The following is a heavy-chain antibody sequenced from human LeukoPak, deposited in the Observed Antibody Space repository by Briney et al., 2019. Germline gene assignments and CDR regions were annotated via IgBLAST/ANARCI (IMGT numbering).Heavy chain of an antibody. CDR2: IYPGDSDT. J-gene: IGHJ4*02. CDR1: GYRFTSYW. D-gene: IGHD6-19*01. CDR3: ATTYSSGWSSLDY. Sequence: GESLKISCKGSGYRFTSYWIGWVRQMPGKGLEWMGIIYPGDSDTRYSPSFQGQVTISADKSISTAYLQWSSLKASDTAMYYCATTYSSGWSSLDYWGQGTLVTVSS. V-gene: IGHV5-51*01.